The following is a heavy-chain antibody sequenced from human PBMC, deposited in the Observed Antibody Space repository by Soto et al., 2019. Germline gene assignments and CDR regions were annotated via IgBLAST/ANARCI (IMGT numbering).Heavy chain of an antibody. J-gene: IGHJ4*02. CDR2: IYYSGST. D-gene: IGHD3-22*01. Sequence: QLQLQESGPGLVKPSETLSLTCTVSGGSISSSSSYYWGWIRQPPGKGLEWIGSIYYSGSTYYNPSLKSRVTISADTSKNQLSLKLSSVTVADTAVYYCARQEAITMIVVVITNWGQGTLVTVSS. V-gene: IGHV4-39*01. CDR3: ARQEAITMIVVVITN. CDR1: GGSISSSSSYY.